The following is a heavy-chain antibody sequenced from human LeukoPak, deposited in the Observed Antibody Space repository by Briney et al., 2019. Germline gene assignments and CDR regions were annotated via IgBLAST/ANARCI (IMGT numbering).Heavy chain of an antibody. CDR1: GFTFSSYW. CDR2: VRQDGGEI. Sequence: GGSLRLSCAASGFTFSSYWMSWVRQAPGKGLEWVAIVRQDGGEIYYVDAVKGRFTISRDNAKNSLCLQMNSLRAEDTAVYYCARGRYCAGPTCSAHFDYWGQGTLVTVSS. CDR3: ARGRYCAGPTCSAHFDY. V-gene: IGHV3-7*01. J-gene: IGHJ4*02. D-gene: IGHD2-21*01.